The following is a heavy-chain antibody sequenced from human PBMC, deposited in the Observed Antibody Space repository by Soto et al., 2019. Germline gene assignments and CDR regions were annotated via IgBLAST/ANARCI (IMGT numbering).Heavy chain of an antibody. Sequence: TGGSLRLSCAASGFTFSSDGMHWVRQAPGKGLEWVAVISYDGSNKYYADSVKGRFTISRDNSKNTLYLQMNSLRAEDTAVYYCAKSAQLDFDWLSHFDYWGQGTLVTVSS. CDR2: ISYDGSNK. V-gene: IGHV3-30*18. J-gene: IGHJ4*02. D-gene: IGHD3-9*01. CDR1: GFTFSSDG. CDR3: AKSAQLDFDWLSHFDY.